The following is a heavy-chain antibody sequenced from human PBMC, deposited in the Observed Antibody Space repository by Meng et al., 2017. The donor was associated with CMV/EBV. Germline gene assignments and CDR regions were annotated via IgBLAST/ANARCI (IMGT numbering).Heavy chain of an antibody. CDR3: ARFPYYYDSSGYLGP. CDR2: ISRSSSYI. V-gene: IGHV3-21*01. Sequence: SGFTFSIYSMDWVRQAPGKGLEWVSSISRSSSYIYYADSVKGRFTISRDNAKTSLYLQMNSLRAEDTAVYYCARFPYYYDSSGYLGPWGQGTLVTVSS. D-gene: IGHD3-22*01. CDR1: GFTFSIYS. J-gene: IGHJ5*02.